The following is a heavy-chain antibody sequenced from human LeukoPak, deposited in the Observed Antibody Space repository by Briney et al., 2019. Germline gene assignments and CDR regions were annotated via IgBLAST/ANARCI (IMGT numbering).Heavy chain of an antibody. CDR1: GGTFSSYA. Sequence: SVKVSCKASGGTFSSYAISWVRQAPGQGLEWMGGIIPIFGTANYAQKFQGRVTITTDESTSTAYMELSSLRSEDTAVYYCARDRNWNDVGNWFDPWGQGTLVTVSS. D-gene: IGHD1-1*01. V-gene: IGHV1-69*05. J-gene: IGHJ5*02. CDR3: ARDRNWNDVGNWFDP. CDR2: IIPIFGTA.